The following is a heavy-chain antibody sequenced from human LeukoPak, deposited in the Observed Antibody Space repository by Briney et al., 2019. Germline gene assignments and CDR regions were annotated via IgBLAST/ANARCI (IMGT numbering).Heavy chain of an antibody. D-gene: IGHD3-22*01. Sequence: SETLSLTCTVSGGSISSSSYYWGWIRQPPGKGLEWIGSIYYSGSTYYNPSLKSRVTISVDTSKNQFSLKLSSVTAADTAVYYCARRRYYYDSSGSDFDYWGQGTLATVSS. J-gene: IGHJ4*02. CDR3: ARRRYYYDSSGSDFDY. V-gene: IGHV4-39*01. CDR1: GGSISSSSYY. CDR2: IYYSGST.